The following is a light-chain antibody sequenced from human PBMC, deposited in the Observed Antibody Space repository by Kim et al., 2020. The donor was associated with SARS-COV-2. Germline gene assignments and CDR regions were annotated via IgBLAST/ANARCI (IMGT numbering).Light chain of an antibody. Sequence: GRRVTISCTGSSYNIGAGYDVHWYQQLPGTAPKLLIYGNSNRPSGVPDRFSGSKSGTSASLAITGLQAEDEADYYCQSYDSSLSALFGTGTKVTVL. CDR3: QSYDSSLSAL. CDR1: SYNIGAGYD. V-gene: IGLV1-40*01. CDR2: GNS. J-gene: IGLJ1*01.